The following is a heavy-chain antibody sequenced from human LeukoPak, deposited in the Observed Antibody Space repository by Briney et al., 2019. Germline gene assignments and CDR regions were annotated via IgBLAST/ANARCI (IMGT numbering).Heavy chain of an antibody. D-gene: IGHD2/OR15-2a*01. J-gene: IGHJ6*03. CDR1: GFTFGDYA. V-gene: IGHV3-49*04. CDR2: IRSKAYGGTT. CDR3: TRVCTPTNIGGYYYYMVV. Sequence: GGSLRLSCTASGFTFGDYAMSWVRQAPGKGLEWVGFIRSKAYGGTTEYAASVKGRFTISRDDSKSIAYLQMNSLKTEDTAVYYCTRVCTPTNIGGYYYYMVVWGKGTTVTISS.